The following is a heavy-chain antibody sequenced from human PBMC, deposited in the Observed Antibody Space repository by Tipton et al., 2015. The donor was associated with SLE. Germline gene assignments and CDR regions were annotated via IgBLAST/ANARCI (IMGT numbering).Heavy chain of an antibody. V-gene: IGHV4-61*08. J-gene: IGHJ4*02. CDR2: IYYSGST. CDR1: GGSISSGGYY. D-gene: IGHD6-19*01. Sequence: TLSLTCTVSGGSISSGGYYWSWIRQPPGKGLEWIGYIYYSGSTNYNPSLKSRVTISVDTPKNQFSLKLTSVTAADTAVYYCAREQWLVLWGYFDYWGQGSLVTVSS. CDR3: AREQWLVLWGYFDY.